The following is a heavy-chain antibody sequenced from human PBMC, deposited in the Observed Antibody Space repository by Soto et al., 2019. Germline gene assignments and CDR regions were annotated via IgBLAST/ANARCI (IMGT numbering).Heavy chain of an antibody. V-gene: IGHV3-11*04. CDR2: ISSSGTTI. J-gene: IGHJ4*02. D-gene: IGHD3-10*01. CDR1: GFTFSDYY. CDR3: ARDRKGITMVRGVPLGPHFDY. Sequence: GGSLRLSCAASGFTFSDYYMSWIRQAPGKGLEWVSYISSSGTTIYYADSVRGRFTISRDNAKNSLYLQMNSLRAEDTAVYYCARDRKGITMVRGVPLGPHFDYWGQGTLVTVSS.